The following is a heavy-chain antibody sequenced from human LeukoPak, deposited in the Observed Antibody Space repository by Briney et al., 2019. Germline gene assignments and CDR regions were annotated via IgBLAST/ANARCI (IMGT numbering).Heavy chain of an antibody. Sequence: SLISCDGGSTYYADSVKGRFTISRDNSKNSLYLQMNSLRTEDTALYYCAKALRGVIMAPDYWGQGTLVTVSS. J-gene: IGHJ4*02. D-gene: IGHD3-10*01. CDR2: ISCDGGST. V-gene: IGHV3-43*01. CDR3: AKALRGVIMAPDY.